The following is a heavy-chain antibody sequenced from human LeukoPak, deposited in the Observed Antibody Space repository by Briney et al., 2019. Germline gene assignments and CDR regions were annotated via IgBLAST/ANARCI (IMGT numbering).Heavy chain of an antibody. Sequence: GGSLRLSCAASGFTFSSYAMSWVRQAPGKGLAWVSTISGSGGSTYYADSVKGRFTISRDNSKNTLYLQMNSLRAEDTAVYYCAKVRGWNDAGEDYWGQGTLVTVSS. V-gene: IGHV3-23*01. CDR1: GFTFSSYA. D-gene: IGHD1-1*01. CDR2: ISGSGGST. CDR3: AKVRGWNDAGEDY. J-gene: IGHJ4*02.